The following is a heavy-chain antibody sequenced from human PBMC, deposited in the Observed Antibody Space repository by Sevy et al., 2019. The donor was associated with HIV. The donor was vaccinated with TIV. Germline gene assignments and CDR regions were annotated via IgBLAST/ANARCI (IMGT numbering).Heavy chain of an antibody. CDR3: AKDTDSGSYLNDAFDI. V-gene: IGHV3-23*01. CDR2: LNGSGGGT. Sequence: GESLKISCAASGFTFSSFAMSWVRQTPGKGLEWVSGLNGSGGGTYYPDSVKGRFTISRDKSKNTLYLQMNSLRAEDTAVYYYAKDTDSGSYLNDAFDIWGQGTMVTVSS. J-gene: IGHJ3*02. CDR1: GFTFSSFA. D-gene: IGHD1-26*01.